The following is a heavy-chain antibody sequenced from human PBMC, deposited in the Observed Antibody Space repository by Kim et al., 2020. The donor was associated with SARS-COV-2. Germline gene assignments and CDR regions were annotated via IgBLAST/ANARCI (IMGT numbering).Heavy chain of an antibody. CDR1: GFTFSAYY. CDR3: ARDRTGCAFDM. Sequence: GGSLRLSCATSGFTFSAYYMNWVRQAPGKGLEWLSFITKSSTTIYYADSVEGRFTISRDNAKNSLFLQLNSLRAEDTALYYCARDRTGCAFDMWSQGTM. CDR2: ITKSSTTI. V-gene: IGHV3-48*01. J-gene: IGHJ3*02. D-gene: IGHD4-17*01.